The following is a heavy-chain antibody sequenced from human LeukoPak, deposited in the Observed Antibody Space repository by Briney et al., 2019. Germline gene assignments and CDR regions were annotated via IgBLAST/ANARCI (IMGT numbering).Heavy chain of an antibody. V-gene: IGHV4-34*01. Sequence: SETLSLTCAVYGGSFSGYYWSWIRQPPGKGLEWIGEINHRGSTNYNPSLKSRVTISVDTSENQFSLKLSSVTAADTAVYYCARRQKQQLVLPPVLGXXXGMDVWGQGTTVTVSS. D-gene: IGHD6-13*01. J-gene: IGHJ6*02. CDR2: INHRGST. CDR3: ARRQKQQLVLPPVLGXXXGMDV. CDR1: GGSFSGYY.